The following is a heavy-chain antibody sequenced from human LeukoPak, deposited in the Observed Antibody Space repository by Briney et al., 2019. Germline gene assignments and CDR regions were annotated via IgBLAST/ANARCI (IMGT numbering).Heavy chain of an antibody. J-gene: IGHJ5*02. Sequence: SETLSLTCTVSGGSISSNNYYWGWVRQPPGEGLEWIGEIHRSGSTNYNPSLKSRVTISLDKSKNHLSLNLNSVTAADTAVYYCARGSGWLFDPWGQGTLVTVSS. CDR2: IHRSGST. V-gene: IGHV4-39*07. CDR3: ARGSGWLFDP. CDR1: GGSISSNNYY. D-gene: IGHD3-9*01.